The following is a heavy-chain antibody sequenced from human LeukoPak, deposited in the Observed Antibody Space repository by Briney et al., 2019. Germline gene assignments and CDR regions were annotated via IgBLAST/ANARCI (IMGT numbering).Heavy chain of an antibody. CDR3: VRHGGGYNYGYPYYMDV. Sequence: PSETLSLTCSVSGGSISSNNYYWGWIRQPPGKGLEWVGSVSYSGSSYFTPSLKSRLSISVDTSKTQFSLRLTSVTAADTAVYYCVRHGGGYNYGYPYYMDVWGKGTTITVSS. D-gene: IGHD5-18*01. V-gene: IGHV4-39*01. J-gene: IGHJ6*03. CDR1: GGSISSNNYY. CDR2: VSYSGSS.